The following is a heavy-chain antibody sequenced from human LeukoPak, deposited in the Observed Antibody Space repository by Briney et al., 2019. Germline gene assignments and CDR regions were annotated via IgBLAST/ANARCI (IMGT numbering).Heavy chain of an antibody. Sequence: GGSLRLSCAASGFTFSSYSMNWVRQAPGKGLEWVSSITSSGRYIYYADSVKGRFTISRDNAENSLYLQMNSLRAEDTAVYYCAELGITMIGGVWGKGTTVTISS. V-gene: IGHV3-21*01. CDR3: AELGITMIGGV. CDR1: GFTFSSYS. D-gene: IGHD3-10*02. CDR2: ITSSGRYI. J-gene: IGHJ6*04.